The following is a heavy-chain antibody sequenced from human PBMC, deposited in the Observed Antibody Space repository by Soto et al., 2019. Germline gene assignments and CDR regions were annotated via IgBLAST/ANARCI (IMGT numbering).Heavy chain of an antibody. Sequence: QVQLVESGGGVVQPGRSLRLSCAASGFSFSNFPMHWVRQAPGKGLEWVAVISYDGSNKYYADSVKGRFTISRDNSDNTVFLQINSLKIEDTAVSYCARDGPPHLGYFFDYWGQGTLVTVSS. CDR2: ISYDGSNK. CDR3: ARDGPPHLGYFFDY. V-gene: IGHV3-30-3*01. J-gene: IGHJ4*02. CDR1: GFSFSNFP.